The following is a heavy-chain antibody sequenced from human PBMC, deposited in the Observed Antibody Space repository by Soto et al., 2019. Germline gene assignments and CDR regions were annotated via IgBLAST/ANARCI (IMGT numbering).Heavy chain of an antibody. CDR2: ISSSGSTI. D-gene: IGHD3-22*01. Sequence: QVQLVESGGGLVKPGGSLRLSCAASGFTFSDYYMSWFRQAPGKGLEWVSYISSSGSTIYYADSVKGRFTISRENAKNSLYLQMSSLRAEDTAVYYCARLDGNSYDSSVYYYYYYGMDVWGQGTTVTVSS. J-gene: IGHJ6*02. CDR1: GFTFSDYY. V-gene: IGHV3-11*01. CDR3: ARLDGNSYDSSVYYYYYYGMDV.